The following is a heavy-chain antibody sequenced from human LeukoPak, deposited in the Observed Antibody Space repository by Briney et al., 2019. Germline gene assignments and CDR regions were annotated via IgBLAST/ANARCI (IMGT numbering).Heavy chain of an antibody. CDR1: GGSISGYY. D-gene: IGHD1-26*01. V-gene: IGHV4-34*01. CDR2: INHSGST. Sequence: SETLSLTCAVYGGSISGYYWSWIRQPPGKGLEWIGEINHSGSTNYNPSLKSRVTISVDTSKNQFSLKLSSVTAADTAVYYCARGVRGGSYFAYYYMDVWGKGTTVTVSS. J-gene: IGHJ6*03. CDR3: ARGVRGGSYFAYYYMDV.